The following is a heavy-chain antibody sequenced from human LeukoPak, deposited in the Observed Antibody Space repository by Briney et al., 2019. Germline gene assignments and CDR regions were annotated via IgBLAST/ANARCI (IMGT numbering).Heavy chain of an antibody. CDR2: IDSGGNT. D-gene: IGHD3-10*01. V-gene: IGHV3-66*04. CDR1: GFTFSGYW. CDR3: ARHIFGSGSY. Sequence: GGSLRLSCAASGFTFSGYWMNWVRQAPGKGLEWVSVIDSGGNTYYADSVKGRFTISRDNSKNTLYLQMNSLRAEDTAVYYCARHIFGSGSYWGQGTLVTVSS. J-gene: IGHJ4*02.